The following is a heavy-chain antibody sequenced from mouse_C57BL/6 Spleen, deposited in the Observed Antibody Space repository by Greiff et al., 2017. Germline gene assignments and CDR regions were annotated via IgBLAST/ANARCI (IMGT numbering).Heavy chain of an antibody. J-gene: IGHJ2*01. CDR3: ARSKGNYCCDY. D-gene: IGHD2-1*01. V-gene: IGHV1-64*01. Sequence: VQLQQSGAELVKPGASVKLSCKASGYTFTSYWMHWVKQRPGQGLEWIGMIHPNSGSTNYNEKFKSKATLTVDKSSSTAYMQLSSLTSEDSAVYYCARSKGNYCCDYWGQGTTLTVSS. CDR2: IHPNSGST. CDR1: GYTFTSYW.